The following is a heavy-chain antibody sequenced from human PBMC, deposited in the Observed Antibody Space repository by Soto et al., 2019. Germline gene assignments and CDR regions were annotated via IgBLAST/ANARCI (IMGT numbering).Heavy chain of an antibody. V-gene: IGHV1-3*01. CDR1: GYTFTSYA. Sequence: ASVKVSCKASGYTFTSYAMHWVRQAPGQRLEWMGWINAGNGNTKYSQKFQGRVTITRDTSASTAYMELSSLRSEDTAVYYCARDQGAGNAFDYWGQGTLVTVSS. CDR3: ARDQGAGNAFDY. CDR2: INAGNGNT. D-gene: IGHD6-13*01. J-gene: IGHJ4*02.